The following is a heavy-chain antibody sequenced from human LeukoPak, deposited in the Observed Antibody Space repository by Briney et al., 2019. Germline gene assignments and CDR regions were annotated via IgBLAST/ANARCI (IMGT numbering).Heavy chain of an antibody. D-gene: IGHD3-16*02. CDR3: ARGGSYRAPDYNYYYGMDV. Sequence: GGSLRLSCAASGLTFDDSAMHWVRQVPGKGREWVSGINRSGGTVGYADSVKGRFTISRDNAKNSLYLQMSSLRADDTAVYYCARGGSYRAPDYNYYYGMDVWGQGTTVTVSS. CDR1: GLTFDDSA. J-gene: IGHJ6*02. V-gene: IGHV3-9*01. CDR2: INRSGGTV.